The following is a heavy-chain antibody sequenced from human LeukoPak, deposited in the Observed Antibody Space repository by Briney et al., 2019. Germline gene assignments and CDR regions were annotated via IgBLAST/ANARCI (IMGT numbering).Heavy chain of an antibody. D-gene: IGHD3-10*01. CDR2: ISYDGSNK. Sequence: GGSLRLSCAASGFTFGTYAMHWVRQAPGKGLEWVAIISYDGSNKYYADSVKGRFTISSDTSKNTMYLQMNSLRAEDTAVYYCARDLSPVVRASPMGYWGQGTLVTVSS. J-gene: IGHJ4*02. CDR1: GFTFGTYA. V-gene: IGHV3-30-3*01. CDR3: ARDLSPVVRASPMGY.